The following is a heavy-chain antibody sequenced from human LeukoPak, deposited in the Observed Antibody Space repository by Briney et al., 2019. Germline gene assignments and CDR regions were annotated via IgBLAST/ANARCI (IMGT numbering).Heavy chain of an antibody. CDR3: AKHVRTNVWFFDS. D-gene: IGHD3-9*01. CDR1: GFTFSDYA. V-gene: IGHV3-23*01. Sequence: GGSLRLSCAASGFTFSDYALSWVRQAPGRGLEWVSLISYSGLTTDYADSVKGRFTVSRDNSKNTLSLQMNSLNADDTAVYYCAKHVRTNVWFFDSWGQGTLITVSS. J-gene: IGHJ4*02. CDR2: ISYSGLTT.